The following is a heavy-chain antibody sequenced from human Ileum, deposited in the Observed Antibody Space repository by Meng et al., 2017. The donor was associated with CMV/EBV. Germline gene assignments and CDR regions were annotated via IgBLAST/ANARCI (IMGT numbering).Heavy chain of an antibody. CDR2: ISSSSSYI. CDR3: ARDQYCSSTSCYIPYYGMDV. Sequence: GGSLRLSCAASGFTFSSYSMNWVRQAPGKGLEWVSSISSSSSYIYYADSVKGRFTISRDNAKNSLYLQMNSLRAEDTAVYYCARDQYCSSTSCYIPYYGMDVWGQGTTVTVSS. J-gene: IGHJ6*02. CDR1: GFTFSSYS. V-gene: IGHV3-21*01. D-gene: IGHD2-2*02.